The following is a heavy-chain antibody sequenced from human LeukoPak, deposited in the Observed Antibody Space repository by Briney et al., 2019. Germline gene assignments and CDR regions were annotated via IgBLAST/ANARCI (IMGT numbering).Heavy chain of an antibody. D-gene: IGHD3-10*02. Sequence: GESLRLSCAASGFTFTTYWMSWARQAPGKGLEWVANIKQDGTEKYYVDSVKGRFTISRDNAKNSLYLQMNSLRAEDTAVYYCAELGITMIGGVWGKGTTVTISS. J-gene: IGHJ6*04. CDR2: IKQDGTEK. V-gene: IGHV3-7*01. CDR3: AELGITMIGGV. CDR1: GFTFTTYW.